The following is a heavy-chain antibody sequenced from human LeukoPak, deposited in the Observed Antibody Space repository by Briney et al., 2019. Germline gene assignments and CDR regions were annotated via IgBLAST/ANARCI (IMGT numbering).Heavy chain of an antibody. Sequence: GGSLRLSCAASGFTFSSYEMNWVRQAPGKGLEWVSSISNTGGVIYYADSVKGRFTTSRDNSKNTLFLQMNSLRAEDTALYYCAKIGVASETDYWGQGTLVTVSS. J-gene: IGHJ4*02. D-gene: IGHD3-3*02. CDR2: ISNTGGVI. CDR3: AKIGVASETDY. CDR1: GFTFSSYE. V-gene: IGHV3-48*03.